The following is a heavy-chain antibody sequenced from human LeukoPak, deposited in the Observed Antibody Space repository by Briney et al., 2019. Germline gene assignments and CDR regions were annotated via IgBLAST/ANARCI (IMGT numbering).Heavy chain of an antibody. Sequence: PGGSLRLSCAASGFTFSSYGMHWVRQAPGKGLEWVAFIRYDGSNKYYADSVKGRFTISRDNSKNTLYLQMNSLRAEDTAVYYCARGPSSGWYYDYWGQGTLVTVSS. CDR3: ARGPSSGWYYDY. J-gene: IGHJ4*02. D-gene: IGHD6-19*01. CDR2: IRYDGSNK. V-gene: IGHV3-30*02. CDR1: GFTFSSYG.